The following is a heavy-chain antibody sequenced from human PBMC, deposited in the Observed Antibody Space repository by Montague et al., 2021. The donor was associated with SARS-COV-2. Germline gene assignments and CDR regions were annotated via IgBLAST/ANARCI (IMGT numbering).Heavy chain of an antibody. CDR3: ARESGYSSGWRYYYVMDV. CDR2: LYTSGST. CDR1: GATISPYY. D-gene: IGHD6-19*01. J-gene: IGHJ6*02. Sequence: SETLSLTCTVSGATISPYYWTWIRQPAGKGLEWIGRLYTSGSTTYNPSLKSRVTVSVDTSKNQFSLNVTSVTAADTAIYYCARESGYSSGWRYYYVMDVWGQGTPVSVAS. V-gene: IGHV4-4*07.